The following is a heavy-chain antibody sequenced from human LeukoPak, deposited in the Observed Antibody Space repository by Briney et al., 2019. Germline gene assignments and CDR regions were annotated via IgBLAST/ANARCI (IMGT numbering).Heavy chain of an antibody. Sequence: PGRSLRLSCAASGFTFSSYAMHWVRQAPGKGLEWVAVISYDGSNKYYADSVKGRFTISRDNSKNTLYLQMNSLRAEDTAVYYCARGKGRDFVVVPAASNFDYWGQGTLVTVSS. J-gene: IGHJ4*02. D-gene: IGHD2-2*01. CDR2: ISYDGSNK. CDR3: ARGKGRDFVVVPAASNFDY. CDR1: GFTFSSYA. V-gene: IGHV3-30-3*01.